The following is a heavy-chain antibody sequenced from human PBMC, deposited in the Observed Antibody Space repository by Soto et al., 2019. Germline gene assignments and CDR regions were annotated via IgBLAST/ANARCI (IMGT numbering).Heavy chain of an antibody. V-gene: IGHV4-59*01. CDR3: ARWYGGSLDY. CDR1: CGSISSYY. CDR2: IYYSGST. J-gene: IGHJ4*02. D-gene: IGHD3-10*01. Sequence: QVQLQESGPGLVKPSETLSLTCTVSCGSISSYYWSWIRQPPGKGLDWIGYIYYSGSTHYNPSLQSRVTISVDTSKNQFSLQLSSVTAADTAVYYWARWYGGSLDYWGQGTLVTVSS.